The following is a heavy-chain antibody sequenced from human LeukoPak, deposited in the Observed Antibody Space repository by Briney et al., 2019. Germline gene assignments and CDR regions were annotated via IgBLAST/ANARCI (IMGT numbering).Heavy chain of an antibody. Sequence: SVKVSCKASGDTFSSYAISWVRHAPGHGLEWMGRITPLFGTANYPKKFQGRVTMTTDESTTTAYMELSSLRSEDTAVYYCARDHLPLAYYDRLDAFDIWGQGTMVTVSS. V-gene: IGHV1-69*05. CDR1: GDTFSSYA. CDR3: ARDHLPLAYYDRLDAFDI. J-gene: IGHJ3*02. CDR2: ITPLFGTA. D-gene: IGHD3-22*01.